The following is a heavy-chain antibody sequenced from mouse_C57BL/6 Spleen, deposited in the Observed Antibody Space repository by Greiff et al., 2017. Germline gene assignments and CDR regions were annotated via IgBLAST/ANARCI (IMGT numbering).Heavy chain of an antibody. J-gene: IGHJ3*01. V-gene: IGHV5-12*01. CDR1: GFTFSDYY. CDR2: ISNGGGST. CDR3: ARQEGRTWFAY. Sequence: EVKVEESGGGLVQPGGSLKLSCAASGFTFSDYYMYWVRQTPEKRLEWVAYISNGGGSTYYPDTVKGRFPISRDNAKNTLYLQMSRLKSEDAAMYYCARQEGRTWFAYWGQGTLVTVSA.